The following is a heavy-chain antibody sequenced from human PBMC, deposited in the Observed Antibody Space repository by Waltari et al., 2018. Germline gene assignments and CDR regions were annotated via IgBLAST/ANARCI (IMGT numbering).Heavy chain of an antibody. CDR1: GFSFSTYV. D-gene: IGHD7-27*01. J-gene: IGHJ4*02. CDR3: ARGSGVDS. CDR2: ISDAGGII. Sequence: EVQLLESGGGLVQPGGSLGLSCAASGFSFSTYVMNWVRQAPGKGLEWVSSISDAGGIINYADSVKGRFTISRDNSKNTLYLQMNSLRVEDTAVYYCARGSGVDSWGQGTLVTVSS. V-gene: IGHV3-23*01.